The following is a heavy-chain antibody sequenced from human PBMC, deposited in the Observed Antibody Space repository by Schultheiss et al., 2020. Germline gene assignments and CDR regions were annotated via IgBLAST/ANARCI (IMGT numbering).Heavy chain of an antibody. CDR2: ISSVGTN. CDR1: GATFSNYY. V-gene: IGHV4-4*07. D-gene: IGHD3-10*01. J-gene: IGHJ4*02. CDR3: ARVDYTDSYYADY. Sequence: SETLSLTCTVSGATFSNYYWAWIRQPPGKGLEWVGHISSVGTNSLNPSLKSRVALSVDTSKNQFSLKLSSLTAADTAVYYCARVDYTDSYYADYWGQGVRVTVSS.